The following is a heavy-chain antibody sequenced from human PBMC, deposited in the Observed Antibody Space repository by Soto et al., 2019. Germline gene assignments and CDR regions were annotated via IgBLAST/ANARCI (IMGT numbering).Heavy chain of an antibody. Sequence: PGGSLRLSCAASGFTFRSYVMTWVRLAPGKGLEWVSYISSSGSTIYYADSVKGRFTISRDNAKNSLYLQMNSLRAEDTAVYYCARVYYDSIIPSTFDIWGQGTMVTVSS. J-gene: IGHJ3*02. CDR3: ARVYYDSIIPSTFDI. D-gene: IGHD3-22*01. CDR1: GFTFRSYV. V-gene: IGHV3-48*04. CDR2: ISSSGSTI.